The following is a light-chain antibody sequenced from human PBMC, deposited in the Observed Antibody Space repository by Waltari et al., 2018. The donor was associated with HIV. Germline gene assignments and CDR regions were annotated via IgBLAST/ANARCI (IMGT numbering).Light chain of an antibody. CDR3: QQYGSSPRT. CDR2: GAS. Sequence: IVLTQSPGTLSLSPGERATLSCRAGQSVSSSYLAWYQQRIGQAPRLLIYGASSRATGIPDRFNGSGSGTDFTLTISRLEPEDFAVYYCQQYGSSPRTFGQGTKVEIK. CDR1: QSVSSSY. J-gene: IGKJ1*01. V-gene: IGKV3-20*01.